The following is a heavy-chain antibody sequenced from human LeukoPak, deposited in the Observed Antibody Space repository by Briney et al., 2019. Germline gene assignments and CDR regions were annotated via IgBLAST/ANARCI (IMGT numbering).Heavy chain of an antibody. J-gene: IGHJ4*02. D-gene: IGHD3-3*01. CDR3: ARDFRGGYDFWSGYYTPYYFDY. V-gene: IGHV4-39*07. CDR1: GGSISSSSYY. CDR2: IYYSGST. Sequence: SETLSLTCTVSGGSISSSSYYWGWIRQPPGKGLEWIGSIYYSGSTYYNPSLKSRVTISVDTSKNHFSLKLSSVTAADTAVYYCARDFRGGYDFWSGYYTPYYFDYWGQGTLVTVSP.